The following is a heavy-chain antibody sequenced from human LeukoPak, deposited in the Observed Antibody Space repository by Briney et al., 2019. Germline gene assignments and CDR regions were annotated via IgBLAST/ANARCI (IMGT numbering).Heavy chain of an antibody. D-gene: IGHD4-23*01. CDR3: ASGGYGGNPVTRVDY. Sequence: SETLSLTCRVSGDSMSSHYWSWIRQPPGKGLEWIGYIYYSGSTHYNPSLKSRVTISIDTSKSHFSLKLSSVTAADTAVYYCASGGYGGNPVTRVDYWGQGTLVTVSS. V-gene: IGHV4-59*11. J-gene: IGHJ4*02. CDR1: GDSMSSHY. CDR2: IYYSGST.